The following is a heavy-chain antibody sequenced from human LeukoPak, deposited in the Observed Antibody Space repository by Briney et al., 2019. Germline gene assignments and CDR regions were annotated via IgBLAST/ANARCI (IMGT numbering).Heavy chain of an antibody. J-gene: IGHJ4*02. D-gene: IGHD5-24*01. CDR3: AVATIKGYFDY. Sequence: GGSLRLSCAASGLTFSSYEMNWVRQAPGKGLEWVSYISSSGSTIYYADSVKGRFTISRDNAKNSLYLQMNSLRAEDTAVYYCAVATIKGYFDYWGQGTLVTVSS. CDR2: ISSSGSTI. V-gene: IGHV3-48*03. CDR1: GLTFSSYE.